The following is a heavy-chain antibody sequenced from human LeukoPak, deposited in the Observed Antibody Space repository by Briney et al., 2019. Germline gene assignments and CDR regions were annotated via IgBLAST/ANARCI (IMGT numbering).Heavy chain of an antibody. CDR1: VYTFTNYY. CDR3: ARGGKGNADGYNQALNY. Sequence: GASVKVSCEASVYTFTNYYIHWVRQAPGQGLEWMGIINPSGGSTTYAQKFQGRVTMTRDTSTSTVYMELSSLRSEDTAVYYCARGGKGNADGYNQALNYWGQGTLVTVSS. D-gene: IGHD5-24*01. J-gene: IGHJ4*02. CDR2: INPSGGST. V-gene: IGHV1-46*01.